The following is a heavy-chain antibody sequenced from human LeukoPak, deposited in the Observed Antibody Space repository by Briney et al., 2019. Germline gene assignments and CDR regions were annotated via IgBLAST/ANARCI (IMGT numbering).Heavy chain of an antibody. Sequence: SETLSLTCAVYGGSFSGYYWSWIRQPPGKGLEWIGEIDHSGSTNHNPSLKSRVTISVDTSKNQFSLKLSSVTAADTAVYYCARAGTSDYDFDYWGQGTLVTVSS. CDR3: ARAGTSDYDFDY. J-gene: IGHJ4*02. V-gene: IGHV4-34*01. D-gene: IGHD4-17*01. CDR1: GGSFSGYY. CDR2: IDHSGST.